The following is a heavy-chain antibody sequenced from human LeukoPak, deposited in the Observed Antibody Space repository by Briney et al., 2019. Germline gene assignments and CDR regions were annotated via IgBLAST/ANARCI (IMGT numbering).Heavy chain of an antibody. Sequence: ASVKVSCKASGYTFTGYYMHWVRQAPGQGLEWMGRIIPILGIANYAQKFQGRVTITADKSTSTAYMELSSLRSEDTAVYYCARDKSVESGYDRWGQGTLVTVSS. V-gene: IGHV1-69*04. CDR1: GYTFTGYY. CDR3: ARDKSVESGYDR. D-gene: IGHD5-12*01. CDR2: IIPILGIA. J-gene: IGHJ5*02.